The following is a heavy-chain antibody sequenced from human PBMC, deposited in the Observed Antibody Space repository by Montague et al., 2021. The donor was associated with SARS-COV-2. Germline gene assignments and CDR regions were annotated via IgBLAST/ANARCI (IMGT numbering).Heavy chain of an antibody. CDR1: GDSIRNSDYS. CDR2: IYNGGTT. CDR3: ATRTRYPQNDFGF. V-gene: IGHV4-39*01. Sequence: SETLSLTCTVSGDSIRNSDYSCGWVRQPPGKVLEWIGNIYNGGTTFYNPSLKSRVTIFVATSKNQFSLKLSTVTAADTAVYYCATRTRYPQNDFGFWGQGTLVTVSS. D-gene: IGHD2-15*01. J-gene: IGHJ4*02.